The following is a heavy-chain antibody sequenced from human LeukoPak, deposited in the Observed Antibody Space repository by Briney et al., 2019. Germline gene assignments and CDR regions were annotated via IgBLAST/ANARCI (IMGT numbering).Heavy chain of an antibody. CDR3: ARDGSGYEVDAFDI. CDR1: GGSISSYY. D-gene: IGHD5-12*01. V-gene: IGHV4-59*01. CDR2: IYYSGST. Sequence: SETLSLTRTVSGGSISSYYWSWIRQPPGKGLEWIGYIYYSGSTNYNPSLKSRVTISVDTSKNQFSLKLSSVTAADTAVYYCARDGSGYEVDAFDIWGQGTMVPVSS. J-gene: IGHJ3*02.